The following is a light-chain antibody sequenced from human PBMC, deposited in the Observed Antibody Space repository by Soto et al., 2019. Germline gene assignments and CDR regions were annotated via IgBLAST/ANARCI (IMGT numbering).Light chain of an antibody. Sequence: QSALTQPPSASGSPGQSVTISCTGTSSDVGRYNHVSWYQQHPGKAPKLIIFDVNKRPSGVPDRFSGSKSVNTASLTVSGLQAEGEADYYCSAYAGSIYVFGPGTRSPS. CDR2: DVN. CDR3: SAYAGSIYV. CDR1: SSDVGRYNH. J-gene: IGLJ1*01. V-gene: IGLV2-8*01.